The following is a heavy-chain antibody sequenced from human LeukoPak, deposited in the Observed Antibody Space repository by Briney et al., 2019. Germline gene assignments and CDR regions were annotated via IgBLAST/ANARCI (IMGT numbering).Heavy chain of an antibody. Sequence: PGGSLRLSCAASGFTFSSYAMHWVRQAPGKGLEWVAVISYDGSNKYYADSVKGRFTISRDNSKNTLYLQMNSLRAEDTAVYYCARDLDYYGSGSFPEYWGQGTLVTVSS. CDR1: GFTFSSYA. V-gene: IGHV3-30-3*01. CDR3: ARDLDYYGSGSFPEY. D-gene: IGHD3-10*01. J-gene: IGHJ4*02. CDR2: ISYDGSNK.